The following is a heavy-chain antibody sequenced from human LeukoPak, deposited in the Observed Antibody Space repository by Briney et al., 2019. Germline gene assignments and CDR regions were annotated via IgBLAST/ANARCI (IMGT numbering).Heavy chain of an antibody. J-gene: IGHJ6*03. D-gene: IGHD3-3*01. Sequence: PGGSLRLSCAASGFTFSSYSMNWVRQAPGKGLEWVSYISSSSSTIYYADSVKGRFTISRDNAKNSLYLQMNSLRAEDTAVYYCARECGMHDFWSGYCTRYYYMDVWGKGTTVTVSS. CDR2: ISSSSSTI. V-gene: IGHV3-48*01. CDR3: ARECGMHDFWSGYCTRYYYMDV. CDR1: GFTFSSYS.